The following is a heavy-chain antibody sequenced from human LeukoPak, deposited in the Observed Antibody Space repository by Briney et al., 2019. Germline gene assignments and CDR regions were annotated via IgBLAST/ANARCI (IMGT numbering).Heavy chain of an antibody. J-gene: IGHJ3*02. V-gene: IGHV4-39*07. Sequence: SETLSLTCTVSGGSISTSNYYWGWIRQPPGTGLEWIGNIFYSGSTYYSPSLRSRVTISLDTSRNQFSLKLSSVTAADTAVYYCARVRLLRFGELFRVPDTFDIWGQGTMVTVSS. D-gene: IGHD3-10*01. CDR1: GGSISTSNYY. CDR2: IFYSGST. CDR3: ARVRLLRFGELFRVPDTFDI.